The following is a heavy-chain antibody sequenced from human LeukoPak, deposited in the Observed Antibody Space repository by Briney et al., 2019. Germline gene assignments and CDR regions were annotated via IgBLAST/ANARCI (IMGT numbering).Heavy chain of an antibody. Sequence: PGGSLRLSCAASGFTFSNYAMRWVRQAPGKGLEWVSGISGSGDSTYYADSVKGRFTISRDNSKNTLYLQMNSLRAEDTAVYYCAKSSGGSYYLFYYWGQGTLVTVSS. D-gene: IGHD1-26*01. CDR1: GFTFSNYA. CDR2: ISGSGDST. J-gene: IGHJ4*02. CDR3: AKSSGGSYYLFYY. V-gene: IGHV3-23*01.